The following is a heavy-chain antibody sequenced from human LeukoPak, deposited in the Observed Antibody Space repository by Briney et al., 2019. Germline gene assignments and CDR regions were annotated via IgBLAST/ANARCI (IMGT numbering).Heavy chain of an antibody. Sequence: PGRSLRLSCAASGFTFSSYGMHWVRQAPGKGLEWVAVISNDGSNKYYADSVKGRLTISRDNSKNTLYLQMSSLRVEDTAVYYCAKIIIGSTWQLDHWGQGTLVTVSS. CDR2: ISNDGSNK. V-gene: IGHV3-30*18. D-gene: IGHD6-13*01. CDR3: AKIIIGSTWQLDH. CDR1: GFTFSSYG. J-gene: IGHJ4*02.